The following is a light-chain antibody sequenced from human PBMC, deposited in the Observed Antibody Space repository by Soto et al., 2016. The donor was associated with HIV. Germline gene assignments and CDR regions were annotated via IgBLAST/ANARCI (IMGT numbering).Light chain of an antibody. CDR3: KSRDSNGNHLI. J-gene: IGLJ1*01. CDR1: SLRIYF. V-gene: IGLV3-19*01. CDR2: GKN. Sequence: SSELSQDPSVSVALGQTVRITCQGDSLRIYFASWYQQKPGQAPVLVIYGKNDRPSGIPDRFSGSSSGNTASLTIAGAQAEDEADYYCKSRDSNGNHLIFGPGTKVT.